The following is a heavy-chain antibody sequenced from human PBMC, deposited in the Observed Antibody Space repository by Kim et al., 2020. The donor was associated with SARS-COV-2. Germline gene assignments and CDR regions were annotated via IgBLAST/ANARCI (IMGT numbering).Heavy chain of an antibody. CDR2: ISVSGGST. Sequence: GGSLRLSCAASGFTFSSYAMSWVRQAPGKGLEWVSAISVSGGSTYYADSVKGRFTISRDNSKNTLYLQMNSLRAEDTAVYYCAKETYYYDSSGYPPFDYWGQGTLVTVSS. CDR1: GFTFSSYA. CDR3: AKETYYYDSSGYPPFDY. V-gene: IGHV3-23*01. J-gene: IGHJ4*02. D-gene: IGHD3-22*01.